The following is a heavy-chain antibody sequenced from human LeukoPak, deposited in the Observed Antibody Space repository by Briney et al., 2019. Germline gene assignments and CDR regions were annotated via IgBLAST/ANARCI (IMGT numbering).Heavy chain of an antibody. CDR3: AKSDCGGDCHLLDY. D-gene: IGHD2-21*02. J-gene: IGHJ4*02. Sequence: TGGSLRLSCAASGFTFSTYAMGWVRQAPGKGLEWVSHFGGSGGTIYYADSVRGRFTISRDNSKNTLYLQMNSLRAEDTAVYYCAKSDCGGDCHLLDYWGQGTLVTVSS. V-gene: IGHV3-23*01. CDR1: GFTFSTYA. CDR2: FGGSGGTI.